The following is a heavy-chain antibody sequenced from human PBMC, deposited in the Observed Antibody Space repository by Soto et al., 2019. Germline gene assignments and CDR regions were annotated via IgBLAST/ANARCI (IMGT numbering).Heavy chain of an antibody. V-gene: IGHV1-69*01. J-gene: IGHJ6*02. CDR3: AAELGFGKLSVV. D-gene: IGHD3-10*01. CDR1: GDTFKNCV. CDR2: IIPRFGTT. Sequence: QVQVVQSGVEVRRPGSSVKVSCKASGDTFKNCVISWVRQAPGQGLEWMGGIIPRFGTTDFAKRFQGGLTITTDESTTTAYMELSRLRSEDTATYYCAAELGFGKLSVVWGQATTVIVSS.